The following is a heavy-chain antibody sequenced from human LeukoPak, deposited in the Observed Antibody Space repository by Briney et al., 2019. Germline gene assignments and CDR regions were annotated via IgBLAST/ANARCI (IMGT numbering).Heavy chain of an antibody. V-gene: IGHV3-20*04. CDR2: INWNGGST. CDR3: ARDRDYYDSSGYANYYYYYYMDV. J-gene: IGHJ6*03. D-gene: IGHD3-22*01. Sequence: GGSLRLSCAASGFTFDDYGMSWVRQAPGKGLEWVSGINWNGGSTGYADSVKGRFTISRDNAKNSLYLQMNSLRAEDTAVYYCARDRDYYDSSGYANYYYYYYMDVWGKGTTVTVSS. CDR1: GFTFDDYG.